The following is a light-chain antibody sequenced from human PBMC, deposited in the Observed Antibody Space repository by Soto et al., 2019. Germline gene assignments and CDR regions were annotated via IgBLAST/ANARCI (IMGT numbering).Light chain of an antibody. CDR2: RAS. J-gene: IGKJ4*01. CDR1: QSVSRH. CDR3: QQYNDWPPLT. Sequence: EIVLTQSPAPPFLSPGERATLSCRASQSVSRHLAWYQQKPGQAPRLFIFRASSRATGVPARFSASGSGTEFTLTIRNLQSEDFAVYYCQQYNDWPPLTFGGGTTVDIK. V-gene: IGKV3-15*01.